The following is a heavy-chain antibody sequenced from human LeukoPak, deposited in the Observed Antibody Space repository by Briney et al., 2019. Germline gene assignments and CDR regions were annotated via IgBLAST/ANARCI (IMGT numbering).Heavy chain of an antibody. V-gene: IGHV4-4*09. D-gene: IGHD2-8*01. J-gene: IGHJ5*02. CDR1: GGSISSYY. Sequence: SETLSLTCTVSGGSISSYYWSWIRQPPGKGLEWIGYIYTSGSTNYNPSLKSRVTISVDTSKNQFSLRLSSVTAADTAVYYCARGSWDVLMVYAILNWFDPWGQGTLVTVSS. CDR3: ARGSWDVLMVYAILNWFDP. CDR2: IYTSGST.